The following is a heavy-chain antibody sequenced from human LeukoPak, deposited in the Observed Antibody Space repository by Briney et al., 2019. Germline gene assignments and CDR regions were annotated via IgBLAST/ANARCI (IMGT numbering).Heavy chain of an antibody. V-gene: IGHV3-66*01. Sequence: GGSLRLSCAASGFTVSSNYMSWVRQAPGKGLEWVSVIYSGGSTYYADSVKGRFTISRDNSKNTLYLQMNSLRAEDTAVYYCARTSGYYPLSFDYWGQGTLVTVSS. CDR3: ARTSGYYPLSFDY. CDR1: GFTVSSNY. J-gene: IGHJ4*02. D-gene: IGHD3-22*01. CDR2: IYSGGST.